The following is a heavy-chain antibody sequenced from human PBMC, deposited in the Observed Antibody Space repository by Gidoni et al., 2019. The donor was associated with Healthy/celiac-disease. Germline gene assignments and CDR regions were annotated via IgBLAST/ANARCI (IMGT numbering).Heavy chain of an antibody. CDR3: ARVSGELRGAWDY. V-gene: IGHV4-34*01. D-gene: IGHD1-7*01. J-gene: IGHJ4*02. CDR1: GGSFSGYY. Sequence: QVQLQQWGAGLLKPSETLSLTCAVYGGSFSGYYWSWIRQPPGKGLEWIGEINHSGSTNYNPSLKSRVTISVDTSKNQFSLKLSSVTAADTAVYYCARVSGELRGAWDYWGQGTLVTVSS. CDR2: INHSGST.